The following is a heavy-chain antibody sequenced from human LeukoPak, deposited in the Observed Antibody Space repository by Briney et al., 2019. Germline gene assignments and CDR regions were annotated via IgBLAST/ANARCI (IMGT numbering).Heavy chain of an antibody. V-gene: IGHV3-33*01. J-gene: IGHJ4*02. CDR2: IWYDGSYK. Sequence: GRSLRLSCAASGFTFSNYGMHWVRQAPGKGLEWVALIWYDGSYKFYSDSVKGRFTISRDNSKNTLYLQMNSLRAEDTAVYYCARDPTARIAVPDYWGQGTLVTVSS. CDR3: ARDPTARIAVPDY. D-gene: IGHD6-19*01. CDR1: GFTFSNYG.